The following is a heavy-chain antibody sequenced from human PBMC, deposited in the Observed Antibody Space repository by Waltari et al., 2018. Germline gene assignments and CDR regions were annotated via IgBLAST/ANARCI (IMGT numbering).Heavy chain of an antibody. CDR1: GGTFSHYA. J-gene: IGHJ5*02. CDR3: ARSGTYGLMGFLNS. CDR2: LIPIFSTT. Sequence: QVQLVQSGAEVKKPGSSVTVSCKASGGTFSHYAISWVRQAPGQGLEWMGGLIPIFSTTNYAQNFQGRVTITADESTSTTYMELSTLRSEDTAVYYCARSGTYGLMGFLNSWGQGTLVTVSS. D-gene: IGHD1-1*01. V-gene: IGHV1-69*01.